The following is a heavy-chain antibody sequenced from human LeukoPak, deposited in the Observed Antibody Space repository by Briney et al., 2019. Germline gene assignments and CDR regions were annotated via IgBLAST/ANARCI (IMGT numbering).Heavy chain of an antibody. CDR1: GGSISSYY. D-gene: IGHD5-24*01. CDR3: ARGARRDGYNWYYYYYYMDV. CDR2: IYTSGST. V-gene: IGHV4-4*07. J-gene: IGHJ6*03. Sequence: SETLSLTCTVSGGSISSYYWSWIRQPAGKGLEWIGRIYTSGSTNYNPSLKSRVTMSVDTSKNQFSLKLSSVTAADTAVYYCARGARRDGYNWYYYYYYMDVWGKGTTVTVSS.